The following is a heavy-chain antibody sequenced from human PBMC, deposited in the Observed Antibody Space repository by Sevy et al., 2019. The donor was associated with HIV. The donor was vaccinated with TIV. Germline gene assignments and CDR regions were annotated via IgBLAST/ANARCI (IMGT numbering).Heavy chain of an antibody. J-gene: IGHJ4*02. CDR2: IYYSGFT. CDR1: GDSISNYY. V-gene: IGHV4-59*01. CDR3: ARGIVAYYFDY. D-gene: IGHD5-12*01. Sequence: SETLSLTCTVSGDSISNYYWSWNRQPPGKGLEWIGYIYYSGFTNYNPSLKSRVTISVDTSKNQFSLKLSSVTAADTAVYYCARGIVAYYFDYWGQGTLVTVSS.